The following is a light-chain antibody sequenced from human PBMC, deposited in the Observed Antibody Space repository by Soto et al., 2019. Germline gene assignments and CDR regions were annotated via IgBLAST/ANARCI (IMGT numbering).Light chain of an antibody. Sequence: QSALTQPASASGSPGQSITISCTGTNSDVGSYDIVSWYHRYPGEAPKLIIYEVNKRPSGFSNRFSGSKSGNTASLTISGLQAEEEAEYYCGSYAGRNILMFGGGTKFTVL. CDR3: GSYAGRNILM. CDR2: EVN. CDR1: NSDVGSYDI. V-gene: IGLV2-23*02. J-gene: IGLJ3*02.